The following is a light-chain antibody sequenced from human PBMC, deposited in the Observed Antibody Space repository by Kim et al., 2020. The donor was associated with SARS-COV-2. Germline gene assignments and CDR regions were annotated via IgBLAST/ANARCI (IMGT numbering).Light chain of an antibody. J-gene: IGLJ2*01. CDR3: QAWDTTVV. CDR1: QLGDKY. CDR2: QDK. V-gene: IGLV3-1*01. Sequence: VSVSPGQPASITCSGDQLGDKYVCWYQQKPGQSPVLVIYQDKNRPSGIPERFSGSNSGNTATLTISGTQAMDEADYYCQAWDTTVVFGGGTQLTV.